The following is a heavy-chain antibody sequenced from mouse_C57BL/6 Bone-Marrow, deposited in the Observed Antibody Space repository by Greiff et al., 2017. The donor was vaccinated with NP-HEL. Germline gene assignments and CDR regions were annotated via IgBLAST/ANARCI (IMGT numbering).Heavy chain of an antibody. Sequence: EVHLVESGGGLVKPGGSLKLSCAASGFTFSDYGMHWVRQAPEKGLEWVAYISSGSSTIYYADTVKGRFTISRDNAKNTLFLQMTSLRSEDTAMYYCASLYSKSAMDYWGQGTSVTVSS. CDR2: ISSGSSTI. J-gene: IGHJ4*01. V-gene: IGHV5-17*01. CDR1: GFTFSDYG. CDR3: ASLYSKSAMDY. D-gene: IGHD2-5*01.